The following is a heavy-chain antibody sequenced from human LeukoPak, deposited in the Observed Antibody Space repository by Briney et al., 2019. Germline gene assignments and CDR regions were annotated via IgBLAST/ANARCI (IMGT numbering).Heavy chain of an antibody. Sequence: PGGSLRLSCAASGFTFDDYAMHWVRQAPGKGLEWVSGISWNSGSIGYADSVKGRFTISRDNAKNSLYLQMNSLRAEDTALYYCAKAEWELLGGYFDYWGQGTLVTVSS. CDR2: ISWNSGSI. D-gene: IGHD1-26*01. CDR3: AKAEWELLGGYFDY. V-gene: IGHV3-9*01. CDR1: GFTFDDYA. J-gene: IGHJ4*02.